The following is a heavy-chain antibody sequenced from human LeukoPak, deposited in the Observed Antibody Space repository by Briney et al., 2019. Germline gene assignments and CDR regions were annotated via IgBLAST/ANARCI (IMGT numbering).Heavy chain of an antibody. CDR1: GGSFSNYF. J-gene: IGHJ4*02. D-gene: IGHD2-15*01. CDR2: IHHTGHI. CDR3: ALFEVVVGSTQDF. V-gene: IGHV4-34*01. Sequence: SETLSLTCAVYGGSFSNYFWNWIRQPPGKGLEWIAEIHHTGHINYNPSFKSRVTVSEDRSKNQFSLKLTSVTAADTAVYYCALFEVVVGSTQDFWGQGTLVTVSS.